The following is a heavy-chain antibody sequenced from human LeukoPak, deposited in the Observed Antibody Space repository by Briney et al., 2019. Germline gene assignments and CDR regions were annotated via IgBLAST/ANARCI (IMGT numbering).Heavy chain of an antibody. Sequence: PGGFLRLSCAASGFTFSNYEMHWVRQAPGKGLEWVSYISSSGSDIYYADSVKGRFTISRDNAKNSLYLQMNSLRAEDTAVYYCARVGFYYYYMDVWGKGTTVTISS. J-gene: IGHJ6*03. CDR1: GFTFSNYE. D-gene: IGHD1-26*01. V-gene: IGHV3-48*03. CDR3: ARVGFYYYYMDV. CDR2: ISSSGSDI.